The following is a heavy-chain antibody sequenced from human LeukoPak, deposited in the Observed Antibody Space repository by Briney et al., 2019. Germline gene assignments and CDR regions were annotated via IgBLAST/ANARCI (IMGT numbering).Heavy chain of an antibody. CDR3: ATDLGYYDSSGYYYKWFDP. J-gene: IGHJ5*02. D-gene: IGHD3-22*01. CDR2: IDPEDGET. Sequence: ASVKVSCKVSGYTLTELSMHWVRQAPGKGREWVGGIDPEDGETIYAQKFQGRVTMTEDTSTDTAYMELSSLRSEDTAVYYCATDLGYYDSSGYYYKWFDPWGQGTLVTVSS. CDR1: GYTLTELS. V-gene: IGHV1-24*01.